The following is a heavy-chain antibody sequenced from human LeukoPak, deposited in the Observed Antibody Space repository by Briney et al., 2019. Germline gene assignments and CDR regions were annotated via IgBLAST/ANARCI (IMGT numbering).Heavy chain of an antibody. J-gene: IGHJ6*03. CDR3: ARVWGSGSYYYMDV. CDR2: ISGSGGST. Sequence: GGSLRLSCAASGFTFSSYAMSWVRQAPGKGLEWVSAISGSGGSTYYADSVKGRFTISRDNSKNTLYLQMNSLRAEDTAVYYCARVWGSGSYYYMDVWGKGTTVTVSS. CDR1: GFTFSSYA. D-gene: IGHD3-10*01. V-gene: IGHV3-23*01.